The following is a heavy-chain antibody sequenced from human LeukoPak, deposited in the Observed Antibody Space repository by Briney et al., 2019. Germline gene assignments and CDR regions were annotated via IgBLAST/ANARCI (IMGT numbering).Heavy chain of an antibody. J-gene: IGHJ4*02. CDR2: IIPILGIA. CDR1: GGTFSSYV. V-gene: IGHV1-69*04. CDR3: ARELRDGYNFRRYYFDD. Sequence: SVKVSCKASGGTFSSYVISWVRQAPGQGLEWMGRIIPILGIANYAQKFQGRVTITADKSTSTAYMELSSLRSEDTAVYYCARELRDGYNFRRYYFDDWGQGNLVTVSS. D-gene: IGHD5-24*01.